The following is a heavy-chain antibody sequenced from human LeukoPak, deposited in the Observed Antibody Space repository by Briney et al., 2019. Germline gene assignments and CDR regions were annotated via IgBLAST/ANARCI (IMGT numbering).Heavy chain of an antibody. V-gene: IGHV3-23*01. CDR2: ISAGGGST. J-gene: IGHJ3*02. D-gene: IGHD3/OR15-3a*01. CDR1: GFAFSSYA. Sequence: GGSLRLSCAASGFAFSSYAMSWVRRAPGKGLEWVSGISAGGGSTYYADSVKGRFTIPRDNSKNTLYMQMNSLRAEDAAVYYCAKDLSGLDAFDMWGQGTMVTVYS. CDR3: AKDLSGLDAFDM.